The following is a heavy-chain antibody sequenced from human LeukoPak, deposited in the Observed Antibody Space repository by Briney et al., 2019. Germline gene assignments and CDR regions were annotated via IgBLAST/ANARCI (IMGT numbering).Heavy chain of an antibody. Sequence: GGSLRLSCAASGFTFSNDAMHWVRQAPGKGLEYVSGISSNGGSTYYASSVKGRFTISRDNSKNTLYLQMGSLRVEDMAVYYCARGGLCGGDCYYDCWGQGTLVTVSS. J-gene: IGHJ4*02. D-gene: IGHD2-21*02. CDR3: ARGGLCGGDCYYDC. CDR1: GFTFSNDA. V-gene: IGHV3-64*01. CDR2: ISSNGGST.